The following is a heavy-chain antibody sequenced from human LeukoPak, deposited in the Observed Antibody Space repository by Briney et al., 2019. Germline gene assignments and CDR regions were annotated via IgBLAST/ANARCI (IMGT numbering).Heavy chain of an antibody. Sequence: GGSLRLSCAASGFTFNDYNMNWVRQAPGKGLEWVSYISSSGSTIYYADSVKGRFTISRDNAESSLYLQMNSPRVEDTGVYYCARGPGNPTRNDYWGQGTLVTVSS. V-gene: IGHV3-48*01. CDR1: GFTFNDYN. J-gene: IGHJ4*02. CDR3: ARGPGNPTRNDY. CDR2: ISSSGSTI.